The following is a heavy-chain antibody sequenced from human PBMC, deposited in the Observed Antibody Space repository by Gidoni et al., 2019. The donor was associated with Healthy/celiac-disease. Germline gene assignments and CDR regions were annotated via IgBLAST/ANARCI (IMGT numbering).Heavy chain of an antibody. CDR2: TRNKANSYTT. J-gene: IGHJ3*02. V-gene: IGHV3-72*01. CDR3: ARGLYDSSVGHI. D-gene: IGHD3-22*01. CDR1: GFTFSDHY. Sequence: EVQLVESGGGLVQPGGSLRLSCAASGFTFSDHYMDWVRQAPGKGLEWVGRTRNKANSYTTEYAASVKGRFTISRDDSKNSLYLQMNSLKTEDTAVYYCARGLYDSSVGHIWGQGTMVTVSS.